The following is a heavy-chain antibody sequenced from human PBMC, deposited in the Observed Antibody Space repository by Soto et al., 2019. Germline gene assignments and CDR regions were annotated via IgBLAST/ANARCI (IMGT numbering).Heavy chain of an antibody. D-gene: IGHD2-2*02. J-gene: IGHJ6*02. CDR2: IYPGDSDT. CDR1: GYSFTSYW. V-gene: IGHV5-51*01. Sequence: GESLKISCKGSGYSFTSYWIGWVRQMPGKGLEWMGIIYPGDSDTRYSPSFQGQVTISADKSISTAYLQWSSLKASDTAMYYCPRYWGYSSRTSCYTDRGYYYYGMDVWGQGTPVTVSS. CDR3: PRYWGYSSRTSCYTDRGYYYYGMDV.